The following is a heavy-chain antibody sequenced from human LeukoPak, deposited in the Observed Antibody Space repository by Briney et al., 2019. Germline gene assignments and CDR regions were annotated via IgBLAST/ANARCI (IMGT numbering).Heavy chain of an antibody. J-gene: IGHJ4*02. Sequence: GGSLRLSCAASGFTFSSYTMNWVRQAPGKGLEWVSSITSGSTYIYYADSVKGRFTISRDNAKNSLYLQMNSLRAEDTAVYYCARDLVAASPLWGQGTLVTVSS. CDR3: ARDLVAASPL. CDR2: ITSGSTYI. CDR1: GFTFSSYT. V-gene: IGHV3-21*01. D-gene: IGHD2-15*01.